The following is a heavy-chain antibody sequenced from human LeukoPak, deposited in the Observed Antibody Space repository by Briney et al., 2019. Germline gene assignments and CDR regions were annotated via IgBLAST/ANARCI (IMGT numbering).Heavy chain of an antibody. D-gene: IGHD2-2*01. V-gene: IGHV1-18*01. CDR2: ISAYNGNT. J-gene: IGHJ5*02. CDR1: GYTFTSYG. Sequence: ASVKVSCKASGYTFTSYGIIWVRQAPGQGLEWMGWISAYNGNTNYAQKLQGRVTMTTDTSTSTAYMELRSLRSDDTAVYYCARALGIVPAAMHWFDPWGQGTLVTVSS. CDR3: ARALGIVPAAMHWFDP.